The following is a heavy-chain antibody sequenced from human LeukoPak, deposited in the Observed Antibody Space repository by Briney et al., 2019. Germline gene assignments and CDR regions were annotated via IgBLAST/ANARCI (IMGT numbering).Heavy chain of an antibody. CDR3: ARDRGIVLRIVGAMED. CDR2: INHSGST. V-gene: IGHV4-34*01. J-gene: IGHJ4*02. Sequence: SETLSLTCAVYGGSFSGYYWSWIRQPPGKGLEWIGEINHSGSTNYNPSLKSRVTISVDTSKNQFSLKLSSVTAADTAVYYCARDRGIVLRIVGAMEDWGQGTLVTVSS. CDR1: GGSFSGYY. D-gene: IGHD1-26*01.